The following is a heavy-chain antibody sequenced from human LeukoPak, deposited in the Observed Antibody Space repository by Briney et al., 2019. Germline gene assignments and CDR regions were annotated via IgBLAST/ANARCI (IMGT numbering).Heavy chain of an antibody. J-gene: IGHJ5*02. CDR3: ARHGFRGDGYNWAANWFDP. Sequence: SETLSLTCTVSGRSISSYYWSWIRPPPGKGLEWIGHIYYSGSTNYNPSLKRRVTISVDTSKNQFSLQLSSVTAADTAVYYCARHGFRGDGYNWAANWFDPGGQGTLVTVSS. CDR2: IYYSGST. V-gene: IGHV4-59*08. D-gene: IGHD5-24*01. CDR1: GRSISSYY.